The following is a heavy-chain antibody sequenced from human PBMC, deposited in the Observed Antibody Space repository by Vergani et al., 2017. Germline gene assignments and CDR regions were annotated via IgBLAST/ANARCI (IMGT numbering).Heavy chain of an antibody. J-gene: IGHJ4*02. CDR1: GFTFSSYW. D-gene: IGHD6-13*01. V-gene: IGHV3-7*01. CDR2: IKQDGSEK. CDR3: ARVEGSWFDPSQYFDY. Sequence: EVQLVESGGGLVQPGGSLRLSCAASGFTFSSYWMSWVRQAPGKGLEWVANIKQDGSEKYYVDSVKGRFTISRDNAKNSLYLQMNSLRAEDTAVYYCARVEGSWFDPSQYFDYWGQGTLVTVSS.